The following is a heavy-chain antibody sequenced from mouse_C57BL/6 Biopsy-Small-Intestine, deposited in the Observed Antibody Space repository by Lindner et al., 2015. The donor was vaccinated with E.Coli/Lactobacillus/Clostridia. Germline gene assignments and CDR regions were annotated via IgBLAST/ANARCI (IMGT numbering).Heavy chain of an antibody. V-gene: IGHV10-1*01. CDR3: VRQFFAMDY. CDR1: GFSFNTYA. Sequence: VQLQESGGGLVQPKGSLKLSCAASGFSFNTYAMNWVRQAPGKGLEWVARIRSKSNNYATYYADSVKDRFTISRDDSENMLYLQMNNLKTGDTAMYYCVRQFFAMDYWGQGTSVTVSS. CDR2: IRSKSNNYAT. J-gene: IGHJ4*01.